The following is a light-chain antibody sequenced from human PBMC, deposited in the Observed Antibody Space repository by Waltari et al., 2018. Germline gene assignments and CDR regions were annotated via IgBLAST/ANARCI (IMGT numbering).Light chain of an antibody. Sequence: QSVLTQPPSVSGAPGQRVTISCTGSSPNVGAGIGLPWYQQLPGTAPKFLIYGDNNRPSGVPDRFSASKSGTSASLAITGLQAEDEAVYYCQSHDSNLRWVFGGGTKLTVL. J-gene: IGLJ3*02. CDR1: SPNVGAGIG. CDR2: GDN. CDR3: QSHDSNLRWV. V-gene: IGLV1-40*01.